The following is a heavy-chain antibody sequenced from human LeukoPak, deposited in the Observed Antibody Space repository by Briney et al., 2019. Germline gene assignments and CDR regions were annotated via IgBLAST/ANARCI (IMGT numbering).Heavy chain of an antibody. V-gene: IGHV3-30*18. Sequence: GGSLRLSCAASGFTFSSYWMSWVRQAPGKGLEWVAVISYDGSNKYYADSVKGRFTISRDNSKNTLYLQMNSLRAEDTAVYYCAKVHSPDMAMALDYWGQGTLVTVSS. CDR2: ISYDGSNK. CDR3: AKVHSPDMAMALDY. J-gene: IGHJ4*02. CDR1: GFTFSSYW. D-gene: IGHD5-18*01.